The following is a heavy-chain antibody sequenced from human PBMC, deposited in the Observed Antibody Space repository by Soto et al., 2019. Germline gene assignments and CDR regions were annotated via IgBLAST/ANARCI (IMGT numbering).Heavy chain of an antibody. CDR2: IYYSGST. CDR1: GGSLSSGGYY. V-gene: IGHV4-31*03. D-gene: IGHD2-15*01. J-gene: IGHJ5*02. Sequence: SETQSLTCTVSGGSLSSGGYYCIWPRQHPGKGLEWIGYIYYSGSTYYNPSLKSRVTISVDTSKNQFSLKLSSVTAADTAVYYCARASDSLYDPWGQGTLVTVSS. CDR3: ARASDSLYDP.